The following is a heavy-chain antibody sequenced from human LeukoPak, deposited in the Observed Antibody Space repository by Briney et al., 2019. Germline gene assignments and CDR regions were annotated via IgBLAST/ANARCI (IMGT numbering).Heavy chain of an antibody. CDR3: AKDRYYYDSSGYYYFDY. CDR1: GFTFSSYS. CDR2: ISSSSSTI. V-gene: IGHV3-48*01. J-gene: IGHJ4*02. Sequence: GGSLRLSCAASGFTFSSYSMNWVRQAPGKGLEWVSYISSSSSTIYYADSVKGRFTVSRDNAKNSLYLQMNSLRAEDTAVYYCAKDRYYYDSSGYYYFDYWGQGTLVTVSS. D-gene: IGHD3-22*01.